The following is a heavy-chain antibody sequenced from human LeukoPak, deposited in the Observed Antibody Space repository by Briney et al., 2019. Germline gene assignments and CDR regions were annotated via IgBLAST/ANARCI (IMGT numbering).Heavy chain of an antibody. D-gene: IGHD4-17*01. CDR1: GGTFSSYA. CDR3: ARVISSYGVYMGYFDY. V-gene: IGHV1-69*01. Sequence: GSSVKVSCKASGGTFSSYAISWVRQAPGQGLEWMGGIIPIFGTANYAQKFQGRVTITADESTSTAYMELSSLRSEDTAVYYCARVISSYGVYMGYFDYWAREPWSPSPQ. J-gene: IGHJ4*02. CDR2: IIPIFGTA.